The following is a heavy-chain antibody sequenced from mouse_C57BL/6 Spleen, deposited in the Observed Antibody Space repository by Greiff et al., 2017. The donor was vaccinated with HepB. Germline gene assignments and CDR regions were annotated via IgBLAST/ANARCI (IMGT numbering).Heavy chain of an antibody. V-gene: IGHV1-66*01. D-gene: IGHD4-1*01. J-gene: IGHJ2*01. CDR3: ARGDWDPRDY. CDR2: IYPGSGNN. Sequence: QVQLQQSGPELVKPGASVKISCKASGYSFTSYYIHWVKQRPGQGLEWIGWIYPGSGNNKYNEKFKGKAKLTADTSSSTAYMQLSSLTSEDSAVYYCARGDWDPRDYWGQGTTLTVSS. CDR1: GYSFTSYY.